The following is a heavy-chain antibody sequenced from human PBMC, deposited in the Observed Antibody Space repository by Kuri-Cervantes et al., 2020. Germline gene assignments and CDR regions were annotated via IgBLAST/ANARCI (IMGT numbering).Heavy chain of an antibody. CDR1: GYTFTGYY. Sequence: ASVKVSCKASGYTFTGYYMHWVRQATGQGLEWMGWMNPNSGNTGYAQKFQGRVTMTRDTSISTAYMELSRLRSDDTAVYYCARASRSHFDYWGQGTLVTVSS. J-gene: IGHJ4*02. V-gene: IGHV1-2*02. CDR2: MNPNSGNT. D-gene: IGHD1-26*01. CDR3: ARASRSHFDY.